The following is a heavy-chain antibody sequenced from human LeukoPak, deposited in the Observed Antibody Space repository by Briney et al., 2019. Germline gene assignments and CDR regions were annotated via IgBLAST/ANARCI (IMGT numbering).Heavy chain of an antibody. J-gene: IGHJ6*02. CDR2: IYTIVST. CDR3: ARDSLLLWFGELFRDNYYYYGMDV. V-gene: IGHV4-4*07. Sequence: TSETLSLTCTVSGGSISSYYWSWIRQPAGKGLEWIGRIYTIVSTNYNPSLKSRVTMSVDTSKNQFSLKLSSVTAADTAVYYCARDSLLLWFGELFRDNYYYYGMDVWGQGTTVTVSS. CDR1: GGSISSYY. D-gene: IGHD3-10*01.